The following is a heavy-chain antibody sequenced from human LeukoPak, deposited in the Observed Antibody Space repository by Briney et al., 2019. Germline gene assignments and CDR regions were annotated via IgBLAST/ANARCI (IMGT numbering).Heavy chain of an antibody. J-gene: IGHJ5*02. D-gene: IGHD3-3*01. V-gene: IGHV4-39*01. CDR2: IYYSGST. CDR1: GGSISSSSYY. CDR3: ARHKYDFWENWFDP. Sequence: PSETLSLTCTVSGGSISSSSYYWGWIRQPPGKGLEWIGSIYYSGSTYYNPSLKSRVTISVDTSKNQFSLKLSSVTAADTAVYYCARHKYDFWENWFDPWGQGTLVTVSS.